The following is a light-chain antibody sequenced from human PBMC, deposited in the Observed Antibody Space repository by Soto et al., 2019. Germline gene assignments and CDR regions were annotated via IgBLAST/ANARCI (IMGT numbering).Light chain of an antibody. CDR2: GAS. V-gene: IGKV3-15*01. Sequence: EIVMTQSPATLSVSPGERATLSCRASESVSSNLAWYQQKPGQAPRLLIYGASTRATGIPARISGSGSGTEFTLTISSLKSEDFAVYYCQQYNNWPWTFGQGTNVDIK. CDR1: ESVSSN. J-gene: IGKJ1*01. CDR3: QQYNNWPWT.